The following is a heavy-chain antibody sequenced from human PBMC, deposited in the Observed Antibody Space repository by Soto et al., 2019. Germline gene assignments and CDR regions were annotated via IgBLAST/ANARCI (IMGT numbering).Heavy chain of an antibody. CDR1: GFTFSSDG. CDR3: ARDLSNVAAADF. V-gene: IGHV3-33*01. CDR2: KWYDGSNK. Sequence: QVQLVESGGGVVQPGRSLRLSCAASGFTFSSDGMHWVRQAPGKGLEWVAVKWYDGSNKYYADSVKGRFTISRDNSKNTLFLQMTSRRAEDTAVYYCARDLSNVAAADFWGQGTLVTVSS. J-gene: IGHJ4*02. D-gene: IGHD2-15*01.